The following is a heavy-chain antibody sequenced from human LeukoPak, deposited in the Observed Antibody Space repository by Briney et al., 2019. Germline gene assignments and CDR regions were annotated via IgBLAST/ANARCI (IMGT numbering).Heavy chain of an antibody. V-gene: IGHV3-30*02. J-gene: IGHJ4*02. Sequence: PGGSLRLSCAASGFTFSSYGMHWVRQAPGKGLEWVAFIRYDGSNKYYADSVKGRFTISRDSSKNTLYPQMNSLRAEDTAVYYCAKESDCSSTSCTRPPFDYWGQGTLVTVSS. D-gene: IGHD2-2*01. CDR3: AKESDCSSTSCTRPPFDY. CDR1: GFTFSSYG. CDR2: IRYDGSNK.